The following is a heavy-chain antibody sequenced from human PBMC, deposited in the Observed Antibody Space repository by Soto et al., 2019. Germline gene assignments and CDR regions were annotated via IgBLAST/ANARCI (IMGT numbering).Heavy chain of an antibody. CDR3: ARGRSSSSPEYYFDC. J-gene: IGHJ4*02. D-gene: IGHD6-6*01. Sequence: GASVKVSCKASGYTFTSYGISWVRQAPGQGLEWMGWISAYNGNTNYAQKLQGRVTMTTDTSTSTAYMELRSLRSDDTAVYYCARGRSSSSPEYYFDCWGQGTLVTVSS. CDR2: ISAYNGNT. V-gene: IGHV1-18*01. CDR1: GYTFTSYG.